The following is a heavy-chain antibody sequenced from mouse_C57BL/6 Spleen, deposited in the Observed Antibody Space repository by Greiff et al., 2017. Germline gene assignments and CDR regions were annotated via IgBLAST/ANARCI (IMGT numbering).Heavy chain of an antibody. J-gene: IGHJ1*03. Sequence: VQLQQSGTELVKPGASVKLSCKASGYTFTSYWMHWVKQRPGQGLEWIGNINPSNGGTNYNEKFKSKATLTVDKSSSTAYMQLSSLTSEDSAVYYCARSGYYGSSFYWYFDVWGTGTTVTVSS. D-gene: IGHD1-1*01. V-gene: IGHV1-53*01. CDR2: INPSNGGT. CDR3: ARSGYYGSSFYWYFDV. CDR1: GYTFTSYW.